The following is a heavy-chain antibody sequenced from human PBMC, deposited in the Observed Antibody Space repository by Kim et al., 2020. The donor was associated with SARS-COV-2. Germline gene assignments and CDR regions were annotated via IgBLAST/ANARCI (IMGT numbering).Heavy chain of an antibody. J-gene: IGHJ4*02. V-gene: IGHV3-48*01. CDR3: AGRLDY. CDR2: IRSNTI. Sequence: IRSNTIQYADSAKGRFTISRDNAKNSLFLQMNSRRAEDTAVYYCAGRLDYWGQGILVTVSS. D-gene: IGHD1-26*01.